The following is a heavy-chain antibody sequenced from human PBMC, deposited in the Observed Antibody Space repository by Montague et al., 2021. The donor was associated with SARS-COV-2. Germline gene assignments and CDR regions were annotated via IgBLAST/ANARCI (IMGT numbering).Heavy chain of an antibody. CDR2: VNHSEST. CDR1: GGSFSGFY. V-gene: IGHV4-34*01. CDR3: ARGRGLYYESSGGLYYMDV. Sequence: SETLSLTCAASGGSFSGFYWSWVRQSPGKGLEWIGDVNHSESTNYNPSPKGRVTISVDRSKNQFSLRLRSVTAADTAVYYCARGRGLYYESSGGLYYMDVWGEGTTVTVSS. J-gene: IGHJ6*03. D-gene: IGHD3-22*01.